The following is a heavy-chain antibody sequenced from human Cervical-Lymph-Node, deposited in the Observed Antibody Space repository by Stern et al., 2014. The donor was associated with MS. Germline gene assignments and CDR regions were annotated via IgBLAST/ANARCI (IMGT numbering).Heavy chain of an antibody. D-gene: IGHD6-13*01. V-gene: IGHV5-51*01. CDR3: ARGLGYNSFWFDY. CDR2: VSPGNSET. CDR1: GYSFTSYW. Sequence: VQLVQSGAEVKKPGESLKISCKGSGYSFTSYWIGWVRHMPGKGLEWMGIVSPGNSETRYSPSFQGLVTMSADKSINTAYVQWSSLEASDTAMYYCARGLGYNSFWFDYWGQGTLVTVSS. J-gene: IGHJ4*02.